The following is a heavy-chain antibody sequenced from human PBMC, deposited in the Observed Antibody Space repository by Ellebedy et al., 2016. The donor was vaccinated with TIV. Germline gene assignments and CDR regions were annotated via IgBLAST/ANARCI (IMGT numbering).Heavy chain of an antibody. J-gene: IGHJ2*01. Sequence: AASVKVSCKASGGTFSSYAISCVRHAPGHGLEWMGGIIPIFGTANYAQKFQGRVTITADESTSTAYMELSSLRSEDTAVYYCARAPMTPVVMMYFDLWGRGTLVTVSS. CDR1: GGTFSSYA. D-gene: IGHD4-23*01. V-gene: IGHV1-69*13. CDR3: ARAPMTPVVMMYFDL. CDR2: IIPIFGTA.